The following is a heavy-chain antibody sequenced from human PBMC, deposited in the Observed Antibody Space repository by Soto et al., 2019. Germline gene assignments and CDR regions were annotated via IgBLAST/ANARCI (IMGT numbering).Heavy chain of an antibody. CDR1: GGTFSSYA. V-gene: IGHV1-69*01. D-gene: IGHD2-21*02. J-gene: IGHJ5*02. Sequence: QVQLVQSGAEVKKPGSSVKVSCKASGGTFSSYAISWVRQAPGQGLEWMGGIIPIFGTANYAQKFQGRVTITADESTSTASMELSSLRSEDTAVYYCARGLSAYCGGDCYLDNWFDPWGQGTLVTVSS. CDR2: IIPIFGTA. CDR3: ARGLSAYCGGDCYLDNWFDP.